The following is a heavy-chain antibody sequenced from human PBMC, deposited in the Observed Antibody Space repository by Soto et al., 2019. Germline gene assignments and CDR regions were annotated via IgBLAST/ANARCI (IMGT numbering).Heavy chain of an antibody. J-gene: IGHJ4*02. Sequence: QITLKESGPTLVKPTQTLTLTCTFSGFSLSTSGLGVGWIRQPPGKALEWLALIYWNDDKRYSPSLKNRLTITRDNSKNQVVLTVTNMAPVDTATSYCARRDTPPSGPYFDSWGQGTLVTVSS. D-gene: IGHD2-15*01. CDR1: GFSLSTSGLG. CDR3: ARRDTPPSGPYFDS. V-gene: IGHV2-5*01. CDR2: IYWNDDK.